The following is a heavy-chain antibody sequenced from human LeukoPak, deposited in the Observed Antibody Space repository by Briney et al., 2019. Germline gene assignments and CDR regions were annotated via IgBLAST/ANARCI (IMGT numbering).Heavy chain of an antibody. Sequence: GGSLRLSCAASGYTFSSYWMHWVRQAPGKGLVWVSRINSDGSSTNYADSVKGRFTISRDNAKNTLYLQMNSLRAEDTAVYYCASQSLYWDFDYWGQGTLVTVSS. CDR1: GYTFSSYW. CDR2: INSDGSST. J-gene: IGHJ4*02. D-gene: IGHD2-8*02. CDR3: ASQSLYWDFDY. V-gene: IGHV3-74*01.